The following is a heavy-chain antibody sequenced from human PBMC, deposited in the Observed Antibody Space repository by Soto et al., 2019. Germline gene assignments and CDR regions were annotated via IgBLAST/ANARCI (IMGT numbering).Heavy chain of an antibody. CDR3: ARDQGDYGGNLETF. V-gene: IGHV1-18*01. D-gene: IGHD4-17*01. CDR2: ISAYNGNT. J-gene: IGHJ4*02. Sequence: QVQLVQSGAEVKKPGASVKVSCKASGYRFTSYGISWVRQAPGQGLEWLGWISAYNGNTNNAQKIQGRVTMTTDTXXSTAYMDLRSLRSDDTAVYYCARDQGDYGGNLETFWGQGTLVTVSS. CDR1: GYRFTSYG.